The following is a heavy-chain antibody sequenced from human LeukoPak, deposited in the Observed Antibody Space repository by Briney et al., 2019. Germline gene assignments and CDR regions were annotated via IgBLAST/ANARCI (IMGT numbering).Heavy chain of an antibody. CDR3: ATGYCSGGSCYYYFDY. J-gene: IGHJ4*02. V-gene: IGHV1-2*02. CDR2: INPNGGGT. D-gene: IGHD2-15*01. Sequence: ASVKVSCKASGYTFTGYYMHWVRQAPGQGLEWMGWINPNGGGTNYAQKFQGRVTMTRDTSISTAYMELSRLGSDDTALYYCATGYCSGGSCYYYFDYWGQGTLVTVSS. CDR1: GYTFTGYY.